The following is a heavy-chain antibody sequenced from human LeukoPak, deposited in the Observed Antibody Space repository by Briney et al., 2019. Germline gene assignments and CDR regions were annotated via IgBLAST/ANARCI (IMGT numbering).Heavy chain of an antibody. D-gene: IGHD6-13*01. J-gene: IGHJ4*02. CDR1: GFTFSNFW. CDR3: ARGRGDSSSWYFDY. Sequence: GGSLRPSCAASGFTFSNFWMTWVRQAPGKGLEWVANVKQDGSEKSCVDSVKGRFTISRDNAKNSLYLQMNSLRVEDTAVYYCARGRGDSSSWYFDYWGQGTLVTVSS. V-gene: IGHV3-7*01. CDR2: VKQDGSEK.